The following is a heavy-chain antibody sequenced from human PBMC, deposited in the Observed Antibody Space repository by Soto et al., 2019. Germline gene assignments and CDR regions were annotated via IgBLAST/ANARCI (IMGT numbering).Heavy chain of an antibody. V-gene: IGHV3-33*01. CDR1: GFIFNEYG. J-gene: IGHJ4*02. D-gene: IGHD2-15*01. CDR2: IWYDGSNK. CDR3: ARWGCSGSNCNLNQRSFDL. Sequence: QVQLVESGRGVVQPGRSLRLSCAASGFIFNEYGMHWVRQAPGKGLEWVAVIWYDGSNKYYADSVKGRFTFSRDNSKNTMSLQMNSLRVEDTALYYCARWGCSGSNCNLNQRSFDLWGQGTLVTVSS.